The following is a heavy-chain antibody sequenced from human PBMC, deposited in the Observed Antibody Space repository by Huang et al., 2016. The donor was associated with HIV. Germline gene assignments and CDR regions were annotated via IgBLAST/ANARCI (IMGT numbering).Heavy chain of an antibody. CDR2: IFYRGST. J-gene: IGHJ4*02. CDR3: ATQVSMSGPNFDY. CDR1: GGSISGSSNY. Sequence: HLQLQESGPGLVKPSETLSLTCTVSGGSISGSSNYWGWNRPSPGKGMEWIGIIFYRGSTYYNLSLKGRVSISVDTSKNKFSLRLSSVTAADTAVYYCATQVSMSGPNFDYWGLGTLVTVSS. V-gene: IGHV4-39*01. D-gene: IGHD2-8*01.